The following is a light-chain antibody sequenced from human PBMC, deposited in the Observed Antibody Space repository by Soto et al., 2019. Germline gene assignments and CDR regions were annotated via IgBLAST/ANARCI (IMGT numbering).Light chain of an antibody. CDR3: QQYHKLPTT. V-gene: IGKV1-33*01. Sequence: IQITQSPSTQSGSVGDRVTITCRASQTISSWLAWYQQKPGKAPKLLIYDASNLETGVPSRFSGSGSGTDFTFTISSLQPENSTTYYCQQYHKLPTTVRQRTRRE. CDR2: DAS. CDR1: QTISSW. J-gene: IGKJ5*01.